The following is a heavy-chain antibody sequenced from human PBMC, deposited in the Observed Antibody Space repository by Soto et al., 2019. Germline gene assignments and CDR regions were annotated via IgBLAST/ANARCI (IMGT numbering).Heavy chain of an antibody. Sequence: GGSLRLSCAASGFTFSSYWMHWVRQAPGKGLVWVSRINSDGSSTSYADSVKGRFTISRDNAKNTLYLQMNSLRAEDTAVYYCASPGKQQLVQQLDYWGQGTLVTVSS. V-gene: IGHV3-74*01. CDR1: GFTFSSYW. J-gene: IGHJ4*02. D-gene: IGHD6-13*01. CDR2: INSDGSST. CDR3: ASPGKQQLVQQLDY.